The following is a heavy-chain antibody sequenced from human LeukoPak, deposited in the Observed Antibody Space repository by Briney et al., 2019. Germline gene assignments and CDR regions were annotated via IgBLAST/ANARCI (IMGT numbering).Heavy chain of an antibody. D-gene: IGHD3-3*01. CDR2: IIPILGIA. V-gene: IGHV1-69*04. J-gene: IGHJ4*02. CDR3: ARVEAGLYYFDY. Sequence: ASVKVSCKASGGTFSSYAISWVRQAPGQGLEWMGRIIPILGIANYAQKFQGRVMITADKSTSTAYMELSSLRSEDTAVYYCARVEAGLYYFDYWGQGTLVTVSS. CDR1: GGTFSSYA.